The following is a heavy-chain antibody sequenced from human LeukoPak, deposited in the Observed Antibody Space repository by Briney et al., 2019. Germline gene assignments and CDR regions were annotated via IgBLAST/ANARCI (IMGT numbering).Heavy chain of an antibody. Sequence: SETLSLTCTVSGGSISSYYWSWIRQPPGKGLEWIGYIYYSGSTNYNPSLKSRVTISVDTSKNQFSLKLSSVTAADTALYYCARVRPLVGATSADAFDIWGQGTMVTVSS. D-gene: IGHD1-26*01. J-gene: IGHJ3*02. CDR1: GGSISSYY. V-gene: IGHV4-59*01. CDR3: ARVRPLVGATSADAFDI. CDR2: IYYSGST.